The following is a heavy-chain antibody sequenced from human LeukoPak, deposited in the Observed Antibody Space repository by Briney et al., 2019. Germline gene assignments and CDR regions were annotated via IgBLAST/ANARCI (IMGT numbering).Heavy chain of an antibody. CDR1: EFTFNYYS. V-gene: IGHV3-64D*09. Sequence: PGGALRLSCSPSEFTFNYYSMHWVRQAPRKGLEHVSGITRNGGGTYYAHSVKGTFTISRDNSKNSLWLQMRSLRDEDTAVYYCVKTTRGALRDNYFDQGGQGTLVTVPS. J-gene: IGHJ4*02. CDR3: VKTTRGALRDNYFDQ. CDR2: ITRNGGGT. D-gene: IGHD2-2*01.